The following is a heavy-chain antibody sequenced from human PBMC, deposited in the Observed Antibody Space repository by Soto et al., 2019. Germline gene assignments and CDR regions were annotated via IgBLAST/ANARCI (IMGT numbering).Heavy chain of an antibody. Sequence: GGSLRLSCAASGFTFSNYVMSWVRQAPGKGLEWVSGISGGGNKTYYADSVKGRFTISRDTSKNTLHLQINNLRAEDTAVYYCAKRFWSGGPSMGPFDYWGQGTLATVSS. CDR1: GFTFSNYV. D-gene: IGHD3-10*01. J-gene: IGHJ4*02. V-gene: IGHV3-23*01. CDR3: AKRFWSGGPSMGPFDY. CDR2: ISGGGNKT.